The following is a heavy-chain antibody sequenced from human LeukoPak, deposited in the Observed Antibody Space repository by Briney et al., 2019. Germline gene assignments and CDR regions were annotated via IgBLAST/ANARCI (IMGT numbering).Heavy chain of an antibody. V-gene: IGHV1-46*01. CDR3: ARGGYSGYDPVYFDY. Sequence: VASVKVSCKASGYTFTSYYMHWVRQAPGQGLEWMGIINPSGGSTSYAQKFQGRVTMTRDMSTSTVYMELGSLRSEDTAVYYCARGGYSGYDPVYFDYWGQGNLVTVSS. CDR2: INPSGGST. D-gene: IGHD5-12*01. J-gene: IGHJ4*02. CDR1: GYTFTSYY.